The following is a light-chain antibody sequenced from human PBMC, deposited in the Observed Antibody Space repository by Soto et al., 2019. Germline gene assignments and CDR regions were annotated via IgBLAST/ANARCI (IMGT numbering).Light chain of an antibody. J-gene: IGKJ5*01. CDR1: QTVSSD. Sequence: EVLMTQSPATLSVSPGERATLSCRASQTVSSDLAWYQQKPGQAPRLLIYGAYTWATGIPARFSGSGSGTEFTLTISSLQSEDFAVYYCQQYNNWPPITFGQGTRLEIK. V-gene: IGKV3D-15*01. CDR3: QQYNNWPPIT. CDR2: GAY.